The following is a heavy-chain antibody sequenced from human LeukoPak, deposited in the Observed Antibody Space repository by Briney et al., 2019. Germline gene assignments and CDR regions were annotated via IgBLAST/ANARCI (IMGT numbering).Heavy chain of an antibody. J-gene: IGHJ5*02. V-gene: IGHV1-2*02. D-gene: IGHD3-10*01. CDR2: INPNSGGT. CDR3: ARARFGELFNGFAP. CDR1: GYTFTGYY. Sequence: ASVKVSCKASGYTFTGYYMHWVRQAPGQGLEWMGWINPNSGGTNYAQKFQGRVTMTRDTSISTAYMELRRLRSDDTAVYYCARARFGELFNGFAPWGQGTLVTVSS.